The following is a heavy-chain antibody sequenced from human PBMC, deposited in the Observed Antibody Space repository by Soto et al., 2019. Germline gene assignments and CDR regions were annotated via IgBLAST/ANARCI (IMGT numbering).Heavy chain of an antibody. CDR1: GFTFSSYA. Sequence: EVQLLESGGGLEQPGGSLRLSCAASGFTFSSYAMNWVRQAPGKGLEWVSVISGSGDSTYYADSVKGRFTISRDNSKNTLYLQMNSRRAEDTAVYYCARRGSGSYYDYWGQGTLVTVSS. V-gene: IGHV3-23*01. J-gene: IGHJ4*02. CDR2: ISGSGDST. D-gene: IGHD1-26*01. CDR3: ARRGSGSYYDY.